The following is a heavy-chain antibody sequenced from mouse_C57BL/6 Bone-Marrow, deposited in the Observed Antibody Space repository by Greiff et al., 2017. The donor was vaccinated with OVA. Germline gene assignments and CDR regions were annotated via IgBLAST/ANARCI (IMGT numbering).Heavy chain of an antibody. CDR2: ISGGGGNT. Sequence: EVQLVESGGGLVKPGGSLKLSCAASGFTFSSYTMSWVRQTPEKRLEWVATISGGGGNTYYPDSVMGRFTISRANAKNTLYLQMSSLRSEYAALYYSARFKTSHYDLEWDYFGYRGPGTTRPVSS. D-gene: IGHD2-4*01. J-gene: IGHJ2*01. CDR3: ARFKTSHYDLEWDYFGY. CDR1: GFTFSSYT. V-gene: IGHV5-9*01.